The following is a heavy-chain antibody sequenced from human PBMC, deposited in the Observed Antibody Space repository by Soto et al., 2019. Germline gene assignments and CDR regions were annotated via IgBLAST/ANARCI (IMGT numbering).Heavy chain of an antibody. CDR3: AKIAEAVAGTVYAS. J-gene: IGHJ5*02. Sequence: GGSLRLSCAASGFSFRTYAMGWVRQAPGKGLEWVSGISGSGGRTYYADSMKGRFTISRDNSKDTVYLQVNSLRAEDTAVYYCAKIAEAVAGTVYASWGQGTLVTVSS. V-gene: IGHV3-23*01. CDR2: ISGSGGRT. CDR1: GFSFRTYA. D-gene: IGHD6-19*01.